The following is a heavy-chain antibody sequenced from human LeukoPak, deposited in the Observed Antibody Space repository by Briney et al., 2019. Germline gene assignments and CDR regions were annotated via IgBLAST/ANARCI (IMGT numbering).Heavy chain of an antibody. CDR1: GYTFTGYY. CDR2: INPNSGGT. V-gene: IGHV1-2*02. CDR3: ARKQVSTSNFGY. D-gene: IGHD5/OR15-5a*01. Sequence: ASVKVSCKASGYTFTGYYIHWVRQAPGQGLEWMGWINPNSGGTNYAQKVQGRVTMTRDTSISTAYMELSRLRSDDTAVYYCARKQVSTSNFGYWGQGTLVIVSS. J-gene: IGHJ4*02.